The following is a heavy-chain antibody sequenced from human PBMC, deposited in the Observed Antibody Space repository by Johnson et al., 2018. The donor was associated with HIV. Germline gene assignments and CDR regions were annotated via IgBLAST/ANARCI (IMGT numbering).Heavy chain of an antibody. CDR2: ISSSGGTK. CDR1: GFTFSDYY. CDR3: AKSADTGEAFDI. V-gene: IGHV3-11*04. J-gene: IGHJ3*02. Sequence: QVQLVESGGGLVKPGGSLRLSRTASGFTFSDYYMTWIRQAPGKGLDWVSYISSSGGTKYYADSVKGRFSISRDNSKNTLYLQMNSLRAEDTAVYYCAKSADTGEAFDIWGQGTMVTVSS. D-gene: IGHD5-18*01.